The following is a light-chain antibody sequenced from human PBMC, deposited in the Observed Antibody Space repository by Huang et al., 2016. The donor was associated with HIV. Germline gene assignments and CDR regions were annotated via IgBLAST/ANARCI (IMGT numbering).Light chain of an antibody. CDR2: AAS. V-gene: IGKV1-8*01. J-gene: IGKJ3*01. CDR3: QQYDIHPLT. CDR1: QDINNF. Sequence: IRMTQSPSSLSASTGDRVTITCRANQDINNFLAWYQQRPGSVPTLLIYAASTLQSGGPSRLSGNGSGTDVTLTIGCLHSEDVATYYCQQYDIHPLTFGPGTRVDIK.